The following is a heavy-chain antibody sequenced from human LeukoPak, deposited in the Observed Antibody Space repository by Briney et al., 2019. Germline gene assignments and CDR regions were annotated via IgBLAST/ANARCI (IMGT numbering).Heavy chain of an antibody. CDR1: GFTFSDYY. CDR2: ITSSGAYA. CDR3: ARRQVVGGYYYGMDV. J-gene: IGHJ6*02. D-gene: IGHD2-15*01. V-gene: IGHV3-11*03. Sequence: GGSLRLSCAASGFTFSDYYMSWIRRAPGKGLEGVSYITSSGAYANHADSVKGRFTISRDNAKNSLYLQMSSLRAEDTAVYYCARRQVVGGYYYGMDVWGQGTTVTVSS.